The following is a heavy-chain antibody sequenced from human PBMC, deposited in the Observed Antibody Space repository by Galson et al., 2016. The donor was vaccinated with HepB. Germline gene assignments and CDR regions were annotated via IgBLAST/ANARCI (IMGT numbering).Heavy chain of an antibody. D-gene: IGHD5-18*01. CDR3: TTSSTRGYTYGPSAY. Sequence: SLRLSCAAYGLPVSNDYMSWVRQAPGKGLKWVSVSYGDGRTYYAESVKGRFTISRDTTKNTVFLQMNSLRGEDTAVYYCTTSSTRGYTYGPSAYWGRGTLVAVSS. CDR1: GLPVSNDY. J-gene: IGHJ4*02. V-gene: IGHV3-53*01. CDR2: SYGDGRT.